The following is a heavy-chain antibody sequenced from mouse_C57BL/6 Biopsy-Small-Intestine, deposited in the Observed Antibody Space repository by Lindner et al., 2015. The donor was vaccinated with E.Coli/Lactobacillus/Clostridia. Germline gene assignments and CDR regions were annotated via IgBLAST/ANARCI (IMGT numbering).Heavy chain of an antibody. CDR2: IYPGDGDT. Sequence: VQLQESGPELVKPGASVKISCKASGYAFSTSWMNWVKQRPGKGLEWIGRIYPGDGDTNYNGKFKGRATLTADRSSSTALIQLNSLTSDDSAVYFCARGDVFAYWGQGTLVTVSA. J-gene: IGHJ3*01. CDR1: GYAFSTSW. V-gene: IGHV1-82*01. CDR3: ARGDVFAY. D-gene: IGHD2-13*01.